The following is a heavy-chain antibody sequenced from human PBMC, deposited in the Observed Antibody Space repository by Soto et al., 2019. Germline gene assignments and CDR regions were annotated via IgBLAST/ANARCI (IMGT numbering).Heavy chain of an antibody. Sequence: APVKVSCKASGYTFTSYGISWVRQAPGQGLEWMGWISAYNGNTNYAQKLQGRVTMTTDTSTSTAYMELRSLRSDDMAVYYCVRNMFTFGGVPENFDYWGQGTLVTVCS. J-gene: IGHJ4*02. CDR1: GYTFTSYG. CDR3: VRNMFTFGGVPENFDY. CDR2: ISAYNGNT. V-gene: IGHV1-18*03. D-gene: IGHD3-16*01.